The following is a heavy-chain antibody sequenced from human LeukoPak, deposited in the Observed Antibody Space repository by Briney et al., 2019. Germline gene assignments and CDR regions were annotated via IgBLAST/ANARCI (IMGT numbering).Heavy chain of an antibody. J-gene: IGHJ6*02. CDR1: GYTFTGYY. Sequence: ASVKVSCKASGYTFTGYYMHWVRQAPGQGLEWIGWINPNSGGTNYAQKFQGWVTMTRDTSISTAYMELSRLRSDDTAVYYCARVGRLGGPYYYYGMDVWGQGTTVTVSS. CDR2: INPNSGGT. D-gene: IGHD3-16*01. V-gene: IGHV1-2*04. CDR3: ARVGRLGGPYYYYGMDV.